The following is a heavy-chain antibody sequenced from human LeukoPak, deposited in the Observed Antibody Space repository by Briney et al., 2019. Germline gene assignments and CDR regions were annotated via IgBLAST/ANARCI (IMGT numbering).Heavy chain of an antibody. D-gene: IGHD1/OR15-1a*01. Sequence: SETLSLTCNVSGGSFTNYYWSWIRQTPEKGLEWIGQINHSGDSSYNPSLRSRVTLSVDRSKNQFSLKVTSVTAADTGVYYCARGPGTVGLSPWGQGTLVTVSS. CDR2: INHSGDS. V-gene: IGHV4-34*01. CDR3: ARGPGTVGLSP. CDR1: GGSFTNYY. J-gene: IGHJ5*02.